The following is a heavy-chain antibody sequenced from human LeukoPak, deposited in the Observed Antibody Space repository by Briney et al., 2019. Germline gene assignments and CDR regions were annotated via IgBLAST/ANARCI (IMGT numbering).Heavy chain of an antibody. CDR2: IFYTGNP. V-gene: IGHV4-39*01. CDR1: GGSILDSTYY. D-gene: IGHD3-22*01. CDR3: ARQSSGYYDGWFDP. Sequence: SETLPLTCTVSGGSILDSTYYWAAIRPPPGKGLEWVATIFYTGNPHTNPPLKSRVTTSVDTVKTQLSLNLNAVTAADTAVYYCARQSSGYYDGWFDPWGQGTLVTVSS. J-gene: IGHJ5*02.